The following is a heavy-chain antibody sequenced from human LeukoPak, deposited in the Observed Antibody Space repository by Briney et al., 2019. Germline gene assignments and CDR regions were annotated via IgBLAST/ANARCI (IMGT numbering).Heavy chain of an antibody. D-gene: IGHD2-2*01. Sequence: SVKVSCKASGYTFTSYGISWVRQAPGQGLEWMGGIIPIFGTANYAQKFQGRVTITTDESTSTAYMELSSLRSEDTAVYYCARDHDSVVPAANLHGFDPWGQGTLVTVSS. J-gene: IGHJ5*02. CDR2: IIPIFGTA. CDR1: GYTFTSYG. CDR3: ARDHDSVVPAANLHGFDP. V-gene: IGHV1-69*05.